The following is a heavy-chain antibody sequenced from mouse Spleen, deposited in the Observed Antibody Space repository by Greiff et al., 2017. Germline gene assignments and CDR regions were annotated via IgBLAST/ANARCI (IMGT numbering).Heavy chain of an antibody. J-gene: IGHJ2*01. CDR1: GYTFTSYW. CDR3: ASAYYSYYSYDGYYFDY. V-gene: IGHV1-64*01. D-gene: IGHD2-12*01. Sequence: QVQLQQPGAELVKPGASVKLSCKASGYTFTSYWMHWVKQRPGQGLEWIGMIHPNSGSTNYNEKFKSKATLTVDKSSSTAYMQLSSLTSEDSAVYYCASAYYSYYSYDGYYFDYWGQGTTLTVSS. CDR2: IHPNSGST.